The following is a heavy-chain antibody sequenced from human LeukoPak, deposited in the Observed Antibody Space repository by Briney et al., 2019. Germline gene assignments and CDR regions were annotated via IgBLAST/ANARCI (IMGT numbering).Heavy chain of an antibody. V-gene: IGHV3-53*01. CDR3: ARDRLYSSSSEGY. J-gene: IGHJ4*02. CDR1: GFTVSSNY. Sequence: AGGSLRLSCAASGFTVSSNYMSWVRQAPGKGLEWVSVIYSGGSTYYADSVQGRFTISRDNSKNTLYLQINSLRAEDTAVYYCARDRLYSSSSEGYWGQGILVTVSS. CDR2: IYSGGST. D-gene: IGHD6-6*01.